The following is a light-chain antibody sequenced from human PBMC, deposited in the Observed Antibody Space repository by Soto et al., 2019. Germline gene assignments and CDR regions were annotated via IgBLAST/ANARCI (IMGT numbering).Light chain of an antibody. J-gene: IGKJ5*01. V-gene: IGKV1-5*03. CDR2: RAS. CDR3: QQYYSYYT. Sequence: DIQMTQSPSTLSAFVGDRVNITCRASQRISRWLAWYQQKPGKAPKVLIYRASSLESGVSSRFSGSGSGTEFTLTISSLQPDDFATYYCQQYYSYYTFGQGTRLEIK. CDR1: QRISRW.